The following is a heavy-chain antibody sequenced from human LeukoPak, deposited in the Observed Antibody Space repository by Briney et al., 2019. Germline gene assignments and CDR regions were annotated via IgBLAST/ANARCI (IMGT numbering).Heavy chain of an antibody. D-gene: IGHD2-2*01. J-gene: IGHJ4*02. CDR1: GFTFSSYA. V-gene: IGHV3-13*01. Sequence: PGGSLRLSCAASGFTFSSYAMSWVRQATGKGLEWVSAIGTAGDTYYPGSVKGRFTISRENAKNSLYLQMNSLRAGDTAVYYCARGSRESFDYWGQGTLVTVSS. CDR3: ARGSRESFDY. CDR2: IGTAGDT.